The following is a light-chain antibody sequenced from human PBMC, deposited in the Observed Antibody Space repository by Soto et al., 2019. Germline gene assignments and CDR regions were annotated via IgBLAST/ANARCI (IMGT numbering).Light chain of an antibody. CDR2: GAS. Sequence: EIVLTQSPGTLSLSPGERATLSCRASQTISSSYLAWHQQKPGQAPRLIIYGASTRATGIPDRFSGSGSGTDFTLTINRLEPEDFAVYYCQQFRTFGPGTKVDIK. CDR1: QTISSSY. CDR3: QQFRT. V-gene: IGKV3-20*01. J-gene: IGKJ3*01.